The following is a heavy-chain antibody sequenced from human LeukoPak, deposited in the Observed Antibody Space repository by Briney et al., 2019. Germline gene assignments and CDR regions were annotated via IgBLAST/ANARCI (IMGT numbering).Heavy chain of an antibody. CDR2: IIPIFGTA. CDR3: ARDRIAVAPSTRGYYGMDV. CDR1: GGTFSSYA. Sequence: SVKVSCKASGGTFSSYAISWVRQAPGQGLEWMGRIIPIFGTANYAQKFQGRVTITADESTSTAYMELSSLRSEDTAVYYCARDRIAVAPSTRGYYGMDVWGQGTTVTVS. J-gene: IGHJ6*02. V-gene: IGHV1-69*01. D-gene: IGHD6-19*01.